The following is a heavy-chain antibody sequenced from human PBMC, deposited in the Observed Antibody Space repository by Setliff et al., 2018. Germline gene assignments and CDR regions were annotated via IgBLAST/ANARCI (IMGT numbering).Heavy chain of an antibody. CDR1: GGSFSGYY. CDR2: INHSGST. D-gene: IGHD3-10*01. V-gene: IGHV4-34*01. Sequence: SETLSLTCAVYGGSFSGYYWSWIRQPPGKGLEWIGEINHSGSTNYNPSLKSRVTISVDTSKNQFSLKLSSVTAADTAVYYCARFRRGVALGWFDPWGQGALVTVSS. CDR3: ARFRRGVALGWFDP. J-gene: IGHJ5*02.